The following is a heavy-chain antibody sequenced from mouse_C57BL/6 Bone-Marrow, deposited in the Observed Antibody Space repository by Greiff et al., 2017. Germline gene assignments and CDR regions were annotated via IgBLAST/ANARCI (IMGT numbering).Heavy chain of an antibody. CDR1: GYTFTSYW. CDR2: INPSNGGT. D-gene: IGHD2-4*01. J-gene: IGHJ4*01. Sequence: VQLQQPGTELVKPGASVKLSCKASGYTFTSYWMHWVKQRPGQGLEWIGNINPSNGGTNYNEKFKSKATLSVDKSSRTAYMELSSLTSEDSAVYYCARSYEYDDYTMDYWGQGTSVTVSS. CDR3: ARSYEYDDYTMDY. V-gene: IGHV1-53*01.